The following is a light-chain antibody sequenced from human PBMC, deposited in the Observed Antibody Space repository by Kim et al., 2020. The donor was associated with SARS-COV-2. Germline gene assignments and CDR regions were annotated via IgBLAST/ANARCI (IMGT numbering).Light chain of an antibody. Sequence: QSALTQPPSASGSPGQSVTISCTGTSSDLFSYNYVSWYQQHPGKAPKLMIYEVNKRPSGVPDRFSGSKSGNTASLTVSGLQAEDEADYYCSSYAGSNTFVFGTGTKVNVL. V-gene: IGLV2-8*01. CDR2: EVN. CDR1: SSDLFSYNY. J-gene: IGLJ1*01. CDR3: SSYAGSNTFV.